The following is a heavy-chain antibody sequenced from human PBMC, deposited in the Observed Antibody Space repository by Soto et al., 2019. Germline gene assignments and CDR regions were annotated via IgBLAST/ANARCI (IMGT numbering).Heavy chain of an antibody. CDR3: ARISLRAYIGY. V-gene: IGHV4-59*01. CDR2: IYYSGST. J-gene: IGHJ4*02. CDR1: GGSISSYY. Sequence: PSETLCLTCTVSGGSISSYYWSWIRQPPGKGLEWIGYIYYSGSTNYNPSLKSRVTISVDTSKNQFSLKLSSVTAADTAVYYCARISLRAYIGYWGQGTLVTVSS.